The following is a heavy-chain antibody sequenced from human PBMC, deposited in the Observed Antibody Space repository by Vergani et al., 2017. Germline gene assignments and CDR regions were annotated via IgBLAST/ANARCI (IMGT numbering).Heavy chain of an antibody. Sequence: EVQLLESGGGLVQPGGSLRLSCAASGFTFSTYAMSWVRQAPGKGLEWVSGINWNGGSTGYADSVKGRFTISRDNAKNSLYLQMNSLRAEDTALYHCARDQQLAGFDYWGQGTLVTVSS. CDR1: GFTFSTYA. V-gene: IGHV3-20*01. CDR3: ARDQQLAGFDY. D-gene: IGHD6-6*01. J-gene: IGHJ4*02. CDR2: INWNGGST.